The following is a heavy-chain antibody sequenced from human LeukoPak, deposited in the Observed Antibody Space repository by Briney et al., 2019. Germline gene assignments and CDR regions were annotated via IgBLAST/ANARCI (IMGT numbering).Heavy chain of an antibody. CDR3: ASLFEGDYYDSSGYYYDRAKFDY. CDR1: GGSFSGYY. CDR2: INHSGST. D-gene: IGHD3-22*01. Sequence: SETLSLTCAVYGGSFSGYYWSWIRQPPGKGLEWNGEINHSGSTNYNPSLKSRVTISVDTSKNQFSLKLSSVTAADTAVYYCASLFEGDYYDSSGYYYDRAKFDYWGQGTLVTVSS. V-gene: IGHV4-34*01. J-gene: IGHJ4*02.